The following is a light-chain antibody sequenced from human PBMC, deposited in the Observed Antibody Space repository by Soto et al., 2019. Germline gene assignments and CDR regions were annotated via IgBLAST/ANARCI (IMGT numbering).Light chain of an antibody. V-gene: IGKV3D-11*01. J-gene: IGKJ3*01. CDR2: RAS. CDR3: QHRSSWPGA. Sequence: EIVMTQSPATLSVSPGERATLSCRASQDVLTNLSWYQQKPGQSPRLLIYRASTRATGIPARFSGSGSGTDFTLTISSLEPEDFAVYYCQHRSSWPGAFGPGTTVDIK. CDR1: QDVLTN.